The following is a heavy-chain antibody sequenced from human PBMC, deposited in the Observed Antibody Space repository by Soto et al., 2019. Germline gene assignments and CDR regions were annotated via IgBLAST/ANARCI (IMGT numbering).Heavy chain of an antibody. J-gene: IGHJ5*02. D-gene: IGHD2-21*01. CDR2: IYVTGAV. V-gene: IGHV4-31*03. Sequence: PSATXSLTCSFSVSALNIGNDYLRWIRQVPGKGLEWIGHIYVTGAVDYNPSLRDRITISQDTSERQFSLNLRLVTAADTAVYYCARLRIAKNKYKWFDPWGPGTLVTVSS. CDR1: VSALNIGNDY. CDR3: ARLRIAKNKYKWFDP.